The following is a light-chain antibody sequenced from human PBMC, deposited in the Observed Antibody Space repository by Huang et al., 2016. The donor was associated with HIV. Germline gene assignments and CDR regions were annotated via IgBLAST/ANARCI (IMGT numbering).Light chain of an antibody. Sequence: IVLTQSPGTLSLSPGERATLSCRASPSLGSSSLAWYQQKAGQAPRLLMYGASSRATVIPDRFRGSGSGTDFTLSISRLEPEDFAVYYCQQYDSSPVTFGGGAKVEIK. V-gene: IGKV3-20*01. CDR1: PSLGSSS. J-gene: IGKJ4*01. CDR2: GAS. CDR3: QQYDSSPVT.